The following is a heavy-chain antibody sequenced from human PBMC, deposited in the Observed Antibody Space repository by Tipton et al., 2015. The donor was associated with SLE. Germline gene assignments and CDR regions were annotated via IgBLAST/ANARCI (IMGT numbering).Heavy chain of an antibody. CDR2: INHSGST. CDR3: ARGWGLYSTFWYGWFDP. Sequence: TLSLTCAVYGGSFSAYYWSWIRQPPGKGLEWIGEINHSGSTNYNPSLKSRVTISVDTSKNQFSLRLSSVTAADTAVYYCARGWGLYSTFWYGWFDPWGHGTLVTVSS. V-gene: IGHV4-34*01. CDR1: GGSFSAYY. J-gene: IGHJ5*02. D-gene: IGHD6-13*01.